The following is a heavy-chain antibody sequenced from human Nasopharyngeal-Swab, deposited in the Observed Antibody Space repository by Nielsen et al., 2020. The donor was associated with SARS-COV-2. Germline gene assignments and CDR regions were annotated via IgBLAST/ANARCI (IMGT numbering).Heavy chain of an antibody. D-gene: IGHD3-3*01. CDR2: IYTSGST. Sequence: WIRQPPGKGLEWIGRIYTSGSTNYNPSLKSRVTISVDTSKNQFSLKLSSVTAADTAVYYCARASYDFWSGYYLADYMGVWGKGTTVTVSS. J-gene: IGHJ6*03. CDR3: ARASYDFWSGYYLADYMGV. V-gene: IGHV4-61*02.